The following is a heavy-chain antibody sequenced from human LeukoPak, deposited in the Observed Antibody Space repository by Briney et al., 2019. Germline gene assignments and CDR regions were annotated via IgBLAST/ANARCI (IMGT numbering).Heavy chain of an antibody. Sequence: PGGSLRLSCAASGFTFNTYNMNWVRQAPGKGLEWVSFITGSSNTIYYADSVKGRFTISRDNAKNSLYLQMNSLRDEDTAVYYCARGPAAAIDCWGQGTLVTVSS. J-gene: IGHJ4*02. D-gene: IGHD2-2*01. CDR3: ARGPAAAIDC. CDR2: ITGSSNTI. CDR1: GFTFNTYN. V-gene: IGHV3-48*02.